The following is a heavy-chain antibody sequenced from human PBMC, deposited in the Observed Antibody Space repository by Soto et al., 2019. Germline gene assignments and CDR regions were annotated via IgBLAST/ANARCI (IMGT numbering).Heavy chain of an antibody. Sequence: PSQTLSLTCAISGDSVSSNSAAWHWIRQSPSRGLEWLGRTYYRSKWYNDYAISVKSRITINPDTSKNQFSLQLNSVTPEDTAVYYCVRDNIVGGMDLFDYWGQGTLVTVSS. D-gene: IGHD1-26*01. CDR3: VRDNIVGGMDLFDY. V-gene: IGHV6-1*01. CDR1: GDSVSSNSAA. J-gene: IGHJ4*02. CDR2: TYYRSKWYN.